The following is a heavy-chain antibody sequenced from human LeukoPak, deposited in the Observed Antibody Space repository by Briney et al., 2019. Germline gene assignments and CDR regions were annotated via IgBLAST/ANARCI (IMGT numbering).Heavy chain of an antibody. CDR1: GFTLSDYY. CDR3: ARRRDFIDY. V-gene: IGHV3-11*01. CDR2: SSSSGSTI. D-gene: IGHD3/OR15-3a*01. J-gene: IGHJ4*02. Sequence: GGSLRHSCAASGFTLSDYYMSWFRLAPGKGLEWVSYSSSSGSTIYYADSVKGRFAISRDNAKNSLYLQMNSLRAEDTAVYYCARRRDFIDYWGQGTLVTVSS.